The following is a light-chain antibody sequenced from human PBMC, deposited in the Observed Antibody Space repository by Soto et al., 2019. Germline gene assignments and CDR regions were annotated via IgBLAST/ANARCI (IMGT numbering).Light chain of an antibody. Sequence: DIVMTQSPDSLAVSLGERATINCKSSQIVLSSSNNRNYLAWYQQKSGQPPKLLIYWASTRESGVPDRFSGSGSGKDLYLTVSSLQADDVAACYCQHNYSMPWTIGKGTKVDI. V-gene: IGKV4-1*01. CDR2: WAS. CDR3: QHNYSMPWT. CDR1: QIVLSSSNNRNY. J-gene: IGKJ1*01.